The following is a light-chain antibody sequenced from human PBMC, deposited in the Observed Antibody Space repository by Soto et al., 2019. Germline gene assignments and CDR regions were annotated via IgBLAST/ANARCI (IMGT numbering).Light chain of an antibody. Sequence: EIVMTQSPATLSVSPGERATLSCKTSQSVSSNLAWYQQKPGQAPRLLIYGASTRATGIPARFSGSESGTEFTLTISSLQSEDFAVYYCQQYNNWLGTFGQGTRLDMK. CDR2: GAS. J-gene: IGKJ5*01. CDR1: QSVSSN. CDR3: QQYNNWLGT. V-gene: IGKV3-15*01.